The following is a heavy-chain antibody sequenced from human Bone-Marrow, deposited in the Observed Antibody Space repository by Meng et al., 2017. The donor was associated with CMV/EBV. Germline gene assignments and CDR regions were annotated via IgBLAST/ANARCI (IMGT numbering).Heavy chain of an antibody. CDR3: ANGYCSSTSCSGFVY. V-gene: IGHV1-2*02. J-gene: IGHJ4*02. CDR1: GYTFTGYY. Sequence: ASVKVSCKASGYTFTGYYMHWVRQAPGQGLEWMGWINPNSGGTNYAQKFQGRVTMTRDTSISTAYMELSRLRSDDTAVYYCANGYCSSTSCSGFVYWGQGTLVTSPQ. D-gene: IGHD2-2*01. CDR2: INPNSGGT.